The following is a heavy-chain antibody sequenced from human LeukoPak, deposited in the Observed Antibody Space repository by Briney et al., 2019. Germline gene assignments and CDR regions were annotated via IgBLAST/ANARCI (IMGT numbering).Heavy chain of an antibody. CDR2: IIPIFGTA. V-gene: IGHV1-69*05. CDR3: ARSAGYSSGWYYY. Sequence: SVKVSCKASGGTFSSYAISWVRQAPGQGLEWMGRIIPIFGTANYAQKFQGRVTITTDESTSPAYMELNSLRAEDTAVYYCARSAGYSSGWYYYWGQGTLVTVSS. D-gene: IGHD6-19*01. CDR1: GGTFSSYA. J-gene: IGHJ4*02.